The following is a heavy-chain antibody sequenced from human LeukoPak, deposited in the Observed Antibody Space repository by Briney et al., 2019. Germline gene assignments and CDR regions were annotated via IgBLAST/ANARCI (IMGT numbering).Heavy chain of an antibody. Sequence: TGGSLKLSCAASGFTFDYYAMHWVRQAPGKGLEWVAGISWNSGSIGYADSVRGRLTISRDNAKNSLYVQMNSLRVEDTELYYCAKDIGRYGDDYFDYWGQGTLVTVSS. CDR3: AKDIGRYGDDYFDY. V-gene: IGHV3-9*01. CDR2: ISWNSGSI. D-gene: IGHD3-16*01. J-gene: IGHJ4*02. CDR1: GFTFDYYA.